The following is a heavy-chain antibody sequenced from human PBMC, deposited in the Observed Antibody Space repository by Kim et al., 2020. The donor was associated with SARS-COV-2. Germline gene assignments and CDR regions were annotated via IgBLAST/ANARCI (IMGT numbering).Heavy chain of an antibody. J-gene: IGHJ4*01. CDR2: GYT. Sequence: GYTYSADSVKGRFTVSRDSSQNRLYLQMDRLGGEDTAVYYCAREEGAYAMDWGHGALVTVS. CDR3: AREEGAYAMD. D-gene: IGHD5-12*01. V-gene: IGHV3-53*01.